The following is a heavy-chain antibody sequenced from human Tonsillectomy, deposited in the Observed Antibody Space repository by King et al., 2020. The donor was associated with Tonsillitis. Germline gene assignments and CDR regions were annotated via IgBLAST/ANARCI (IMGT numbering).Heavy chain of an antibody. CDR2: LNVEGTTT. CDR1: EFTFSIYW. D-gene: IGHD6-19*01. Sequence: VQLVESGGGSVQPGGSVRLSCVVSEFTFSIYWMHWVRQSPGKGLEWVARLNVEGTTTRYADSVKGRFTISRDNAMSTVYLQMNSLRADDTAVYFCVRGWNESFDHWGQGSLVTVSS. J-gene: IGHJ4*02. CDR3: VRGWNESFDH. V-gene: IGHV3-74*01.